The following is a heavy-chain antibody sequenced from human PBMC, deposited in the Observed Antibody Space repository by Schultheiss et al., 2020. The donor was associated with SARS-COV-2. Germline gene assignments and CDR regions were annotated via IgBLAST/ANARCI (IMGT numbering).Heavy chain of an antibody. CDR3: ARVRLGYCSGGSCYHYFDY. V-gene: IGHV4-34*01. Sequence: SQTLSLTCAVYGGSFSGYYWSWIRQPPGKGLEWIGEINHSGSTNYNPSLKSRVTISVDTSKNQFSLKLSSVTAADTAVYYCARVRLGYCSGGSCYHYFDYWGQGTLVTVSS. D-gene: IGHD2-15*01. CDR1: GGSFSGYY. J-gene: IGHJ4*02. CDR2: INHSGST.